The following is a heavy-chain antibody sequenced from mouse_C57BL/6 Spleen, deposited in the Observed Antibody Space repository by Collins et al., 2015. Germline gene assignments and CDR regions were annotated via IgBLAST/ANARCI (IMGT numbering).Heavy chain of an antibody. CDR3: ALYFYYAMDY. D-gene: IGHD2-3*01. CDR1: GYTFTSYW. CDR2: IYPDSGTT. V-gene: IGHV1-55*01. J-gene: IGHJ4*01. Sequence: QVQLQQPGAELVKPGASVKVSCKASGYTFTSYWIAWVKQRPGQGLEWIGDIYPDSGTTNYNEKFKTKATLTVDTSSSTAYMQLSSLTSEDSAVYYYALYFYYAMDYWGQGTSVTVSS.